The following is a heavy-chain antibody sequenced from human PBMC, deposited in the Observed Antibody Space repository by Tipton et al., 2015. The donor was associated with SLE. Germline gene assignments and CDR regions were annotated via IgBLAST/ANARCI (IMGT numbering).Heavy chain of an antibody. J-gene: IGHJ3*02. CDR3: ARAPRWLDAFDI. V-gene: IGHV4-59*01. CDR2: VDDGGRS. D-gene: IGHD5-24*01. CDR1: GVSISSSY. Sequence: TLSLTCSVSGVSISSSYWPWIRQPPGKGLEWIGYVDDGGRSSYNTSLQGRVTMSADRSRSQFSLKLDSLSAADTAVYYCARAPRWLDAFDIWGQGTMVTVST.